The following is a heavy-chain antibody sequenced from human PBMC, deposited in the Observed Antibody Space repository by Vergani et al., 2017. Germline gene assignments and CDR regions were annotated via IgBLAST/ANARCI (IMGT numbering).Heavy chain of an antibody. CDR1: GYTFSNYY. J-gene: IGHJ4*02. V-gene: IGHV1-46*03. CDR2: INPSGGHT. Sequence: QVQVVQSGAEVKKPGASVKVSCKTSGYTFSNYYMHWVRQAPGQRLEWMGIINPSGGHTNYAQKFQGRVTMTRDTSTSTVYMELSSLRSEDTAIYYCARGDYGILTGYRYWGQGTLVTVSA. D-gene: IGHD3-9*01. CDR3: ARGDYGILTGYRY.